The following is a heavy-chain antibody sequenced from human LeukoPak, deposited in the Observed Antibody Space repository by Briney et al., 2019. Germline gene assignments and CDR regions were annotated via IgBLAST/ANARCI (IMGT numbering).Heavy chain of an antibody. CDR1: GYSFTVYF. V-gene: IGHV1-2*02. Sequence: GASVKVSFKASGYSFTVYFMQWVRQAPGQGLEWMGWINPNSGDTNYAQKFQGRVTITRDTSISTAYMELSRLRFDDAAVYYCARRFYYAMDVWGQGTTVTVSS. CDR2: INPNSGDT. J-gene: IGHJ6*02. D-gene: IGHD3-16*01. CDR3: ARRFYYAMDV.